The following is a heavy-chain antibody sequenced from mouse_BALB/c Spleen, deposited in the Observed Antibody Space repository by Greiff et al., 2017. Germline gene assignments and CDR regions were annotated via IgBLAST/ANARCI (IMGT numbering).Heavy chain of an antibody. D-gene: IGHD1-1*01. CDR1: GYSITSDYA. J-gene: IGHJ1*01. Sequence: EVQRVESGPGLVKPSQSLSLTCTVTGYSITSDYAWNWIRQFPGNKLEWMGYISYSGSTSYNPSLKSRISITRDTSKNQFFLQLNSVTTEDTATYYCARRTVGRYFDVWGAGTTVTVSS. V-gene: IGHV3-2*02. CDR2: ISYSGST. CDR3: ARRTVGRYFDV.